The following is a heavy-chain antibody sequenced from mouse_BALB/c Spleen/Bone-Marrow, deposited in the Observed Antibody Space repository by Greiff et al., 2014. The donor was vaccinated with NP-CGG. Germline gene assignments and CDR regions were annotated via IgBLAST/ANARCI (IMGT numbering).Heavy chain of an antibody. CDR2: IDPANGNT. CDR3: AEITTAAYYVTDY. V-gene: IGHV14-3*02. D-gene: IGHD1-2*01. Sequence: VQLQQSGAELVKPGASVKLSCTASGFNIEDTYMHWVKQRPEQGLEWIGRIDPANGNTNYDPKFQGKATITADTSSNTAYLQLSSLTSEDTAVYYCAEITTAAYYVTDYWGQGTSVTVSS. CDR1: GFNIEDTY. J-gene: IGHJ4*01.